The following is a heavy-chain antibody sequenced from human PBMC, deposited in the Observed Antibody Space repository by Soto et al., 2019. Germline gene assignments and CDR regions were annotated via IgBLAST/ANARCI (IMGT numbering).Heavy chain of an antibody. Sequence: QLQLQESGPGLVKPSETLSLTCTVSGGSISSSSYYWGWIRQPPGKGLEWIGSIYYSGSTYYNPPLKSRVTISVDTSKNQFSLKLSSVTAADTAVYYCARHLDIVATIFDYWGQGTLVTVSS. CDR2: IYYSGST. J-gene: IGHJ4*02. CDR3: ARHLDIVATIFDY. D-gene: IGHD5-12*01. V-gene: IGHV4-39*01. CDR1: GGSISSSSYY.